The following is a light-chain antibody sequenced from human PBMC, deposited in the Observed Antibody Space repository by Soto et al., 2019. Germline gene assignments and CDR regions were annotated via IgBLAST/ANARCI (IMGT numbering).Light chain of an antibody. J-gene: IGKJ1*01. V-gene: IGKV3-20*01. Sequence: EIVLTQSPCTLSFSPLERSTLSCRASQSVSSNYFAWYQQKPGQAPRVLIYGVSSRAAGIPDRFSGSGSGTDFTLTLIRLEPEDFAVYYCQQYGTSPPTFGQGTKVDIK. CDR2: GVS. CDR1: QSVSSNY. CDR3: QQYGTSPPT.